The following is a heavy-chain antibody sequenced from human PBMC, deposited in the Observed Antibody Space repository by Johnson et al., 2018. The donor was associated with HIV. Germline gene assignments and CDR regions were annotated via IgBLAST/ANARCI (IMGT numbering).Heavy chain of an antibody. CDR2: ISWNGGST. CDR1: GFTFDDYG. Sequence: EVQLVESGGGLVQPGGSLRLSCAASGFTFDDYGMSWVRQTPGKGLEWVSGISWNGGSTGYANSVKGRFTISRDNAKKSLYLQMNSLRAEDTTLYYCARVRERWELLLSDGSDIWGQGTMVTVSS. D-gene: IGHD1-26*01. V-gene: IGHV3-20*04. CDR3: ARVRERWELLLSDGSDI. J-gene: IGHJ3*02.